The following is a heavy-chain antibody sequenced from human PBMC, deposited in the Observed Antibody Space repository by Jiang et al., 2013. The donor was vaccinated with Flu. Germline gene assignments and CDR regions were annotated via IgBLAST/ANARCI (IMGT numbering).Heavy chain of an antibody. V-gene: IGHV1-69*04. CDR3: ARDPDYYDSSGYYSGHFDY. CDR2: IIPILGIA. CDR1: GGTFSSYA. J-gene: IGHJ4*02. D-gene: IGHD3-22*01. Sequence: SGAEVKKPGSSVKVSCKASGGTFSSYAISWVRRAPGQGLEWMGRIIPILGIANYAQKFQGRVTMTRDTSTSTVYMELSSLRSEDTAVYYCARDPDYYDSSGYYSGHFDYWGQGTLVTVSS.